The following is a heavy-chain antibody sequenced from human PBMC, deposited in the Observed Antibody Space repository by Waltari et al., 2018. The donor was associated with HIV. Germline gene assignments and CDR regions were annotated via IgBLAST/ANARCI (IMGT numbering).Heavy chain of an antibody. Sequence: EVQLLESGGDLVQTGGSLTLTCAGSGFTFTPSAMAWVRQAPGKGPEWVSGIYGSGGRAYYSDSVRGRFTISRDDSKNTLYLQMNSLRTEDAAVYYCAKGRLTTTSFDYWGQGTLVTVSS. J-gene: IGHJ4*02. CDR2: IYGSGGRA. D-gene: IGHD4-17*01. CDR3: AKGRLTTTSFDY. V-gene: IGHV3-23*01. CDR1: GFTFTPSA.